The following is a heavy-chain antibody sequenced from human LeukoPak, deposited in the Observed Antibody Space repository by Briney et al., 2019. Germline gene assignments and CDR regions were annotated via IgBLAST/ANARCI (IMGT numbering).Heavy chain of an antibody. D-gene: IGHD3-22*01. CDR2: ISGSGGST. CDR3: AKAHYDSSGYYYAFDY. Sequence: GGSLRLSCAASGFTFSSYAMSWVRQAPGKGLEWVSAISGSGGSTYYADSVKGRFTISRDNSKNTLYLQMNSLRAEDTAVYYCAKAHYDSSGYYYAFDYWGQGTLVTVFS. J-gene: IGHJ4*02. CDR1: GFTFSSYA. V-gene: IGHV3-23*01.